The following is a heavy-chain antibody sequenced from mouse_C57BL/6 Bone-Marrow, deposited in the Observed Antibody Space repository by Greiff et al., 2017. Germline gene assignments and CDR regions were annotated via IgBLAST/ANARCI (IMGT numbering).Heavy chain of an antibody. V-gene: IGHV1-63*01. J-gene: IGHJ4*01. CDR3: ARWLRGGAMDY. D-gene: IGHD2-2*01. CDR2: IYPGGGYT. CDR1: GYTFTNYW. Sequence: VMLVEPGAELVRPGTSVKMSCKASGYTFTNYWIGWAKQRPGHGLEWIGDIYPGGGYTNYNEKFKGKATLTADKSSSTAYMQFSRLTSEDSAIDYCARWLRGGAMDYWGQGTSVTVSS.